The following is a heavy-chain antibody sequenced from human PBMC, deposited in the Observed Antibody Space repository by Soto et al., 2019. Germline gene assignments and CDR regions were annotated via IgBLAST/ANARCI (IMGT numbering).Heavy chain of an antibody. CDR3: AKDRGSSGWNAFDI. CDR2: ISWNSGSI. V-gene: IGHV3-9*01. D-gene: IGHD6-19*01. CDR1: GFTFDDYA. Sequence: LRLSCAASGFTFDDYAMHWVRQAPGKGLEWVSGISWNSGSIGYADSVKGRFTISRDNAKNSLYLQMNSLRAEDTALYYCAKDRGSSGWNAFDIWGQGTMVTVSS. J-gene: IGHJ3*02.